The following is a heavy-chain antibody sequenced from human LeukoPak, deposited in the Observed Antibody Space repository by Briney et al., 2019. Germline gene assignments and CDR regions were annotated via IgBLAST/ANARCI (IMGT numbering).Heavy chain of an antibody. CDR3: ARDLGTYYFDY. Sequence: VASVKVSCKASGYTFTGYYMHWVRQAPGQGLEWMGWINPNSGGTNYAQKFQGRVTMTRDTSISTAYMELSRLRSDDTAVYYCARDLGTYYFDYWDQGTLVTVSS. J-gene: IGHJ4*02. D-gene: IGHD3-16*01. CDR1: GYTFTGYY. V-gene: IGHV1-2*02. CDR2: INPNSGGT.